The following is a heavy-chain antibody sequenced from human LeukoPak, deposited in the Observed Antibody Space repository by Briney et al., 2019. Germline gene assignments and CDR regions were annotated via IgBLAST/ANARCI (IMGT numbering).Heavy chain of an antibody. J-gene: IGHJ4*02. CDR1: GFTFSDYG. CDR2: IKFDGTT. CDR3: AKPTADVLRYFDWLLPFDY. V-gene: IGHV3-30*02. Sequence: AGGSLRLSCAASGFTFSDYGMHWVRQAPGKGLEWVTFIKFDGTTYYADSVRGRFTISKDNSKNTLYLQMNSLRAEDTAVYYCAKPTADVLRYFDWLLPFDYWGQGTLVTVSS. D-gene: IGHD3-9*01.